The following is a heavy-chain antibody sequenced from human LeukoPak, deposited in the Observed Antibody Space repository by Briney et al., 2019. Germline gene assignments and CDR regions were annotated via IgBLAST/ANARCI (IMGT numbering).Heavy chain of an antibody. CDR1: GGSFSGYY. Sequence: TASETLSLTCAVYGGSFSGYYWSWIRQPPGKGLEWIGEINHSGSTNYNPSLKSRVTISVDTSKNQFSLKLSSVTAADTAVYYCARGRRYYYGSGSPYYFDYWGQGTLVTVSS. CDR3: ARGRRYYYGSGSPYYFDY. CDR2: INHSGST. V-gene: IGHV4-34*01. J-gene: IGHJ4*02. D-gene: IGHD3-10*01.